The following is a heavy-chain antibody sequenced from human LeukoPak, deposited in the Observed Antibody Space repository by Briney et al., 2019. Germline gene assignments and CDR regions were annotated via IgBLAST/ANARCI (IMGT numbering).Heavy chain of an antibody. D-gene: IGHD5-18*01. Sequence: GRSLRLSCAASGFTFSTYNMHWVRQAPGKGLEWVALMLSDGSNKYHADSVKGRFTISRDNSKNALFLQMNSLRDEDTAVYYCAKDSGYSYGHGFDYWGQGTLVTVSS. CDR3: AKDSGYSYGHGFDY. J-gene: IGHJ4*02. CDR1: GFTFSTYN. V-gene: IGHV3-33*06. CDR2: MLSDGSNK.